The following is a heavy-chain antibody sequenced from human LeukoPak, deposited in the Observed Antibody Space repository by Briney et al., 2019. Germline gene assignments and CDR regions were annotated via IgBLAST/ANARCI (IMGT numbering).Heavy chain of an antibody. CDR2: IYYSGNT. CDR1: GGSISSYY. V-gene: IGHV4-59*08. D-gene: IGHD6-6*01. CDR3: ARRGASSSEEY. Sequence: SETLSLTCTVSGGSISSYYWSWIRQPPGKGLEWIGYIYYSGNTNYNPSLKSRVTLSVDTSKNQFSLKVSSVTAADTAVYYCARRGASSSEEYWGQGTLVIVSS. J-gene: IGHJ4*02.